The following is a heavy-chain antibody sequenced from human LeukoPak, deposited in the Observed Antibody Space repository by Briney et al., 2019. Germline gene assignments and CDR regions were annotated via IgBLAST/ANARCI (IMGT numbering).Heavy chain of an antibody. D-gene: IGHD3-10*02. CDR1: GFTFSSYW. V-gene: IGHV3-30*18. Sequence: HPGGSLRLSCAASGFTFSSYWMSWVRQAPGKGLEWVAVISYDGSNKYYADSVKGRFTISRDNAKNSLYLQMNSLRAEDTAVYYCAELGITMIGGVWGKGTTVTISS. CDR2: ISYDGSNK. CDR3: AELGITMIGGV. J-gene: IGHJ6*04.